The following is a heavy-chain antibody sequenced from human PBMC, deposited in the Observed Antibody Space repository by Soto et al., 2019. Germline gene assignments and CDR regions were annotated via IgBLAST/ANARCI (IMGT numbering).Heavy chain of an antibody. CDR3: TKAKDPTPGTSLRPFDH. V-gene: IGHV3-23*01. CDR2: ISDGGEST. D-gene: IGHD1-7*01. J-gene: IGHJ4*02. CDR1: RFSFSSYA. Sequence: PGGSLRLSCAASRFSFSSYAMSWVRHVPGKGLEWVSIISDGGESTFYAGSVKGRFTISRDNSQNTLYLQMNSLRAEDTAVYYCTKAKDPTPGTSLRPFDHWGQGTLVTVSS.